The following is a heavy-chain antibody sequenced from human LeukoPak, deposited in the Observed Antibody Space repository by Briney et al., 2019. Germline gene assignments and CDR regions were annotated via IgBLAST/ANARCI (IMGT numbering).Heavy chain of an antibody. V-gene: IGHV3-64*01. D-gene: IGHD2-15*01. J-gene: IGHJ4*02. Sequence: GGSLRLSCAASGFTFSSYAMHWVRQAPGKGLEYVSGISSDGGSPFHVNSVKGRLTIYRDNSKDTLYLKMGSLRAEDMDVYYCAREYCSGGRCQYYFDYWGQGTLVTVSS. CDR3: AREYCSGGRCQYYFDY. CDR1: GFTFSSYA. CDR2: ISSDGGSP.